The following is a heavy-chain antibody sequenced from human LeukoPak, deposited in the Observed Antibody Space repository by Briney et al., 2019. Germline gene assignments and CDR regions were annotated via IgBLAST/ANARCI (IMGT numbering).Heavy chain of an antibody. CDR2: INPNSGGT. D-gene: IGHD6-19*01. Sequence: ASVTVSCTASGYTFTSYGISWVRQAPGQGLEWMGWINPNSGGTNYAQKFQGRVTMTRDTSISTAYMELSRLRSDDTAVYYCARESAGSGYYFDYWGQGTLVTVSS. J-gene: IGHJ4*02. V-gene: IGHV1-2*02. CDR3: ARESAGSGYYFDY. CDR1: GYTFTSYG.